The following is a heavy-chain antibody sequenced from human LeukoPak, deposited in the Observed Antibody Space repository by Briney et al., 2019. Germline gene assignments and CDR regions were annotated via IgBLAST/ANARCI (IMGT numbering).Heavy chain of an antibody. J-gene: IGHJ3*02. V-gene: IGHV3-23*01. CDR2: ISGSGGST. D-gene: IGHD2-2*01. CDR3: AKICSSTSCHDAFDI. CDR1: GLTFSTSG. Sequence: GGSLRLSCTASGLTFSTSGFNWVRQAPGKGLEWVSAISGSGGSTYYADSVEGRFTISRDNSKNTLYLQMNSLRAEDTAVYYCAKICSSTSCHDAFDIWGQGTMVTVSS.